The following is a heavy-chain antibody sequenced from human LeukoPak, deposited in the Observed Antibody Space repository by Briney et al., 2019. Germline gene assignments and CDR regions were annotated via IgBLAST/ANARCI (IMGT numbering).Heavy chain of an antibody. J-gene: IGHJ2*01. CDR2: MNPYSGNT. CDR3: AGGSSVWTTYDYWYFDL. CDR1: GYTFTTYD. D-gene: IGHD4-17*01. V-gene: IGHV1-8*03. Sequence: GASVKVSCKTSGYTFTTYDINWVRQAPGQGLEWMGWMNPYSGNTGYAQKFQGRVTFTRNTSIGTAYMELSSLRSQDTAVYYCAGGSSVWTTYDYWYFDLWGRGTLVTVSS.